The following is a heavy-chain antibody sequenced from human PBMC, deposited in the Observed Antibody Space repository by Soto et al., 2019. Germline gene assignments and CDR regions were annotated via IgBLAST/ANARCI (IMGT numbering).Heavy chain of an antibody. Sequence: EVQLVESGGGLVQPGGSLRLSCAASGFTFSSYEMNWVRQAPGKGLEWVSYISSSGSTIYYADSVKGRFTISRDNAKNSLDLQKNSLGGEDTAVYYCAKDSPSHVGGWELPFDYWGQGTLVTVSS. CDR2: ISSSGSTI. CDR3: AKDSPSHVGGWELPFDY. D-gene: IGHD2-21*01. V-gene: IGHV3-48*03. CDR1: GFTFSSYE. J-gene: IGHJ4*02.